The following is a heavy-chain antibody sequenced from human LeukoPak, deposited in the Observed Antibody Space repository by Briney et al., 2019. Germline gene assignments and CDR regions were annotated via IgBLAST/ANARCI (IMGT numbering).Heavy chain of an antibody. CDR1: GFTFSSYG. D-gene: IGHD3-22*01. J-gene: IGHJ4*02. V-gene: IGHV3-30*18. CDR2: IGYDGSNK. CDR3: AKEIYYDSSAFFDY. Sequence: GGSLRLSCAASGFTFSSYGMHWVRQAPGKGLEWVAVIGYDGSNKYYADSVKGRFTISRDNSKNTLYLQMNSLRTEDTAVYFCAKEIYYDSSAFFDYWGQGTLVTVSS.